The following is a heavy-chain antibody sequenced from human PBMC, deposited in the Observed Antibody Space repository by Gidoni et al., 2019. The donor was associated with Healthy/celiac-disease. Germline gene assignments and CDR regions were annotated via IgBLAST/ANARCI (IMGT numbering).Heavy chain of an antibody. CDR2: ISSSSSYI. D-gene: IGHD4-17*01. J-gene: IGHJ5*02. V-gene: IGHV3-21*01. Sequence: EVQLVESGGGLVKPGGSLRLSCSASGFTFSSYSMNWVRQAPGKGLEWVSSISSSSSYIYYADSVKGRFTISRDNAKNSLYLQMNSLRAEDTAVYYCARANGDYAGGIDPWGQGTLVTVSS. CDR1: GFTFSSYS. CDR3: ARANGDYAGGIDP.